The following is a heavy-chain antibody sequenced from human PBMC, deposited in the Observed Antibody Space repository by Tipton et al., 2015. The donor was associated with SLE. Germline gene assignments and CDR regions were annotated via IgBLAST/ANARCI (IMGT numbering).Heavy chain of an antibody. V-gene: IGHV4-59*08. CDR1: GGSISNNY. CDR3: ARADFWGGYVDS. Sequence: TLSLTCSVSGGSISNNYWIWIRQPPGKGLEWIGYISYSGGTNYNPSLKSRVTISVDTSNNQFSLRLSSVTAADTAVYFCARADFWGGYVDSWGQGTLATVSS. J-gene: IGHJ4*02. D-gene: IGHD3-3*01. CDR2: ISYSGGT.